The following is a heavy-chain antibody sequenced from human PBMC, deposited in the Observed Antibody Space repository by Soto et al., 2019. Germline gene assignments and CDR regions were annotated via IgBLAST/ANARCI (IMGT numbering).Heavy chain of an antibody. D-gene: IGHD6-19*01. J-gene: IGHJ4*02. CDR1: GFTFSDCR. CDR3: ARDGSGWSRDY. V-gene: IGHV3-21*02. CDR2: ISRSSDYI. Sequence: EVQLVESGGGLVKPGGSLRLSCEASGFTFSDCRMNWVRQAPGRGLEWVGSISRSSDYIYYADSVKGRFTVSRDNAKNSLYLQMHSLRAEDTAMYYCARDGSGWSRDYWGQGTLVTVSS.